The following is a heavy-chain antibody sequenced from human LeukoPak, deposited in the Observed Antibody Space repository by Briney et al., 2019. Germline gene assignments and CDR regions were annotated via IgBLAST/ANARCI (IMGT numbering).Heavy chain of an antibody. D-gene: IGHD6-6*01. CDR3: AREFSGTSIAARVFDS. CDR2: IHTSGST. CDR1: GGSITSYY. Sequence: SGTLSLTCTVSGGSITSYYWTYIRQPAGKGLEWIGRIHTSGSTNYNPSLKSRVTMSVDTSKNQFSLNLSSVTAADTAMYYCAREFSGTSIAARVFDSWGQGTLVTVSS. J-gene: IGHJ4*02. V-gene: IGHV4-4*07.